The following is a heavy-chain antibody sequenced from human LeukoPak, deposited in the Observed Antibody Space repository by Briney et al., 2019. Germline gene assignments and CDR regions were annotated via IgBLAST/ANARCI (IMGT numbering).Heavy chain of an antibody. CDR3: ARSWAMSQNLDS. J-gene: IGHJ4*02. Sequence: GESLKISCKGSGYSFTAYCIAWVRQMSGKGLEWMGIICPGDSDIRYGPSFRGQVTISADKSISTAYLQWSSLKASDTAMYYCARSWAMSQNLDSWGQGTLVTVSS. CDR1: GYSFTAYC. CDR2: ICPGDSDI. V-gene: IGHV5-51*01. D-gene: IGHD2-2*01.